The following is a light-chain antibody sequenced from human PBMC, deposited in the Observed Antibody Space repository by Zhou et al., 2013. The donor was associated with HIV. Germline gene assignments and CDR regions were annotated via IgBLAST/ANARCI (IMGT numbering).Light chain of an antibody. CDR1: NSDVGNYNL. J-gene: IGLJ3*02. Sequence: QSALTQPASVSGSPGQSITISCTGTNSDVGNYNLVSWYRHHPGEAPRLIIYEVINRPLGLSDRFSGSKSGSTASLTISGLQPDDGADYYCCSYAGSGTWVFGGGTRLTVL. V-gene: IGLV2-23*02. CDR2: EVI. CDR3: CSYAGSGTWV.